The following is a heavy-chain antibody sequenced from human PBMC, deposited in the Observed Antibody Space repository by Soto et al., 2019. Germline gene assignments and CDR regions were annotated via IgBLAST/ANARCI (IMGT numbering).Heavy chain of an antibody. J-gene: IGHJ4*02. V-gene: IGHV3-23*01. D-gene: IGHD1-1*01. CDR1: GFTFSSYA. Sequence: PGGSLRLSCAASGFTFSSYAMSWVRQAPGKGREWVSAISGSGGSTYYADSVKGRFTISRDNAKNTLYLQMNSLRVEDTAVYYCVRDDPGLGLDYWGLGTLVTVSS. CDR2: ISGSGGST. CDR3: VRDDPGLGLDY.